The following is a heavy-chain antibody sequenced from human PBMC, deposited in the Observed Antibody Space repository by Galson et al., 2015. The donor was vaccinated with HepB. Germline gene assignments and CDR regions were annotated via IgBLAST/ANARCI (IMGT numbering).Heavy chain of an antibody. CDR1: GFTLSGYS. D-gene: IGHD3-22*01. CDR2: INYSGAT. Sequence: LRLSCAASGFTLSGYSWNWVRQSPGKGLEWIGEINYSGATKSNPSLKSRVTMSVDTSKNQFSLKLSSLTAADTALYFCARAQGGVSMMAVVGTSAYYYMDVWSKGATVTVSS. CDR3: ARAQGGVSMMAVVGTSAYYYMDV. V-gene: IGHV4-34*01. J-gene: IGHJ6*03.